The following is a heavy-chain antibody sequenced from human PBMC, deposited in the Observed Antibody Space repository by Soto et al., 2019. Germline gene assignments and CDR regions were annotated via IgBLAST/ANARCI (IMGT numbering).Heavy chain of an antibody. D-gene: IGHD2-2*03. CDR2: IIPIFGTA. V-gene: IGHV1-69*13. J-gene: IGHJ6*02. CDR3: ARGLGIVVVPAARAHYYYGMDV. Sequence: SLKVSCKASGGTFSSYAISWVRQAPGQGLEWMGGIIPIFGTANYAQKFQGRVTITADESTSTAYMELSSLRSEDTAVYYCARGLGIVVVPAARAHYYYGMDVWGQGTTVTVSS. CDR1: GGTFSSYA.